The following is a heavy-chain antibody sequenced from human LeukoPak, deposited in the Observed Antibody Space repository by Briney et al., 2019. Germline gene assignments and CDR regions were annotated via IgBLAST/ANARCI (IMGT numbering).Heavy chain of an antibody. CDR2: IYYSGST. V-gene: IGHV4-59*01. J-gene: IGHJ4*02. CDR3: ARGKKYYFDY. Sequence: NSSETLSLTRTVSGGSISSYYWSWIRQPPGKGLEWIGYIYYSGSTNYNPSLKSRVTISVDTSKNQFSLKLSSVTAADTAVYYCARGKKYYFDYWGQGTLVTVSS. CDR1: GGSISSYY.